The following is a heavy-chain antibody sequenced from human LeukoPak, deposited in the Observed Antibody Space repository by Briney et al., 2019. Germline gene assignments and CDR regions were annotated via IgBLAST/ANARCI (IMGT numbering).Heavy chain of an antibody. CDR1: GYTFTDYY. CDR3: AREVCSGGSCNGWLEP. D-gene: IGHD2-15*01. Sequence: GPVNASCKASGYTFTDYYMHWVRQAPGQGLEWMGWINPNSGGTNYAQEFQGRVTMTRDTSISTAYVELSRLRSDDTAVYYCAREVCSGGSCNGWLEPGRRGNLVTVSS. J-gene: IGHJ5*02. CDR2: INPNSGGT. V-gene: IGHV1-2*02.